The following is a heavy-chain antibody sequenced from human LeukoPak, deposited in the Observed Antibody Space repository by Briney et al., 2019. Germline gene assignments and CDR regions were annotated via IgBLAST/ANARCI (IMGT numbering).Heavy chain of an antibody. J-gene: IGHJ4*02. Sequence: SVKVSCKASGYTFTSYAISWVRQAPGQGLEWMGGIIPIFGTANYAQKFQGRVTITADESTSTAYMELSSLRSEDTAVYYCARQGTGYSSSWTFDYWGQGTLVTVSS. D-gene: IGHD6-13*01. CDR2: IIPIFGTA. V-gene: IGHV1-69*13. CDR3: ARQGTGYSSSWTFDY. CDR1: GYTFTSYA.